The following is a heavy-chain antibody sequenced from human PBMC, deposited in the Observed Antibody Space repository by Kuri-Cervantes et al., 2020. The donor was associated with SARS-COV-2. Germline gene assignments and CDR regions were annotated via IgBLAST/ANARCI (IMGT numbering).Heavy chain of an antibody. V-gene: IGHV7-4-1*02. CDR3: ARDWFSRPQYKTGYSSSFDP. J-gene: IGHJ5*02. CDR2: FNTNTGNP. CDR1: GYSFTTYG. D-gene: IGHD6-13*01. Sequence: ASVKVSCKASGYSFTTYGMNWVPQAPGQGLEWMGWFNTNTGNPTYAQGFTGRFVFSLDTSVSTAYLQISSLKAEDTAVYYCARDWFSRPQYKTGYSSSFDPWGQGTLVTVSS.